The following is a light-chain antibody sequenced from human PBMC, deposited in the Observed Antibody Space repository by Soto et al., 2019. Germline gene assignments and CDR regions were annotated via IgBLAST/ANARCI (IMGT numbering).Light chain of an antibody. CDR2: KAS. CDR3: QQYNSYSWT. CDR1: QTISSW. Sequence: IQLTQSPSTLYGHAGDRVTITCRASQTISSWLAWYQQKPGKAPKLLIYKASTLKSGVPSRFSGSGSGTEFTLTISSLQPDDIATYSCQQYNSYSWTFGQGTKVDIK. V-gene: IGKV1-5*03. J-gene: IGKJ1*01.